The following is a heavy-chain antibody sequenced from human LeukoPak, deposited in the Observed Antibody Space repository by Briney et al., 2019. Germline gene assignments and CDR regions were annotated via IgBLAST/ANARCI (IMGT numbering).Heavy chain of an antibody. CDR1: GYSISSGYY. Sequence: SETLSLTCTVSGYSISSGYYWGWIRQPPGKGLEWIVNIYHTGSTYYNPSLKSRVTISVDTSKNQFSLKLSSVTAADTAVYYCARDPGSGLFDYWGQGTLVTVSS. CDR3: ARDPGSGLFDY. CDR2: IYHTGST. J-gene: IGHJ4*02. V-gene: IGHV4-38-2*02. D-gene: IGHD6-19*01.